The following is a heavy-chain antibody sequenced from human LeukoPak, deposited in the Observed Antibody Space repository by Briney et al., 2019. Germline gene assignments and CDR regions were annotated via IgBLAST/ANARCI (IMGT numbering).Heavy chain of an antibody. Sequence: ASVKASCKASGYTFTSYGISWVRQAPGQGLEWMGWISAYNGNTNYAQKLQGRVTMTTDTSTSTAYMELRSLRSDDTAVYYCARQLSSWRLISSGWSFDYWGQGTLVTVSS. D-gene: IGHD6-19*01. CDR3: ARQLSSWRLISSGWSFDY. J-gene: IGHJ4*02. V-gene: IGHV1-18*04. CDR1: GYTFTSYG. CDR2: ISAYNGNT.